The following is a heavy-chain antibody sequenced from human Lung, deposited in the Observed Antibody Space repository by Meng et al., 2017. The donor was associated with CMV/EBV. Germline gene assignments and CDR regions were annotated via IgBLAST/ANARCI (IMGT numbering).Heavy chain of an antibody. CDR2: IYHSGST. Sequence: QRQASGPGLVKPSATLSLPCAVSGGFISSSNWWGWARQPPGNGLEWIGEIYHSGSTSYNPSLKSRVTISLDKSKNQFSLNLSSVTAADTAVYYCARVGQWLPIDYCGQGTLVTVSS. D-gene: IGHD6-19*01. J-gene: IGHJ4*02. CDR1: GGFISSSNW. CDR3: ARVGQWLPIDY. V-gene: IGHV4-4*02.